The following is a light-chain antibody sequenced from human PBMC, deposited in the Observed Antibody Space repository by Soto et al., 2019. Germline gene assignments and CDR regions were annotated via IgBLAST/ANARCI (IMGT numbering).Light chain of an antibody. V-gene: IGLV2-14*01. CDR1: SSDVGGYNY. J-gene: IGLJ2*01. CDR2: DVT. Sequence: QLVLTQPVSVSGSPGQSISVSCTGTSSDVGGYNYVSWYQQHPGKAPQLIIYDVTNRPSGVSDRFSGSKSGNTASLTISGLQAEDESDYYCSSFTFSNTVIFGGGTKLTVL. CDR3: SSFTFSNTVI.